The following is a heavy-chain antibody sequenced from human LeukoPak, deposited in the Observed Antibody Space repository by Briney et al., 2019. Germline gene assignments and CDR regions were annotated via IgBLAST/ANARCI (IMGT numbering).Heavy chain of an antibody. CDR1: GFTFSSYD. CDR2: IGTGGHT. V-gene: IGHV3-13*01. Sequence: GGSLRLSCAGSGFTFSSYDFHWVRQGTGKGLEWVSSIGTGGHTYYLASVKGRFTISRDNARDSLYLQMNGLRVEDTALYYCTRGSPHGFDYWGQGTLVTVSS. CDR3: TRGSPHGFDY. J-gene: IGHJ4*02.